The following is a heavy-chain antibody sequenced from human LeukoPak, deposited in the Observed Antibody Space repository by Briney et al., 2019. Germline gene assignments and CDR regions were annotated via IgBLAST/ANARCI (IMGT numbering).Heavy chain of an antibody. CDR2: IYHSGST. CDR3: ARSQGVLEWLLYDY. J-gene: IGHJ4*02. CDR1: GYSISSGYY. Sequence: SETLSLTCAVSGYSISSGYYWGWIRQPPGKGLGWIGSIYHSGSTYYNPSLKSRVTISVDTSKNQFSLKLSSATAADTAVYYCARSQGVLEWLLYDYWGQGTLVTVSS. V-gene: IGHV4-38-2*01. D-gene: IGHD3-3*01.